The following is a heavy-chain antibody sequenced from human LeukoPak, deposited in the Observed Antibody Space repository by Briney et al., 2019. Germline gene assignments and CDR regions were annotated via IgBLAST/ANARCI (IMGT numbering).Heavy chain of an antibody. D-gene: IGHD1-26*01. J-gene: IGHJ4*02. CDR2: ISGRSSTI. V-gene: IGHV3-48*01. CDR3: ARDRIKSGSYYFDY. CDR1: AFTFSDYS. Sequence: GGSLRLSCAASAFTFSDYSMNWVRQAPGKGLEWVSYISGRSSTIYYADSVKGRFTISRDNAKNSMYLQMNSLRAEDTAVYYCARDRIKSGSYYFDYWGQGTLVTVSP.